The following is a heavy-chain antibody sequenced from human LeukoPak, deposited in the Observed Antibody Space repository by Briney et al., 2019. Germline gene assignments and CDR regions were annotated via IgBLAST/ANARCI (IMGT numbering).Heavy chain of an antibody. CDR3: ATLTTVISPSYFDY. J-gene: IGHJ4*02. D-gene: IGHD4-23*01. V-gene: IGHV4-61*08. Sequence: ETLSLTCTVSGGSISSGGYYWSWIRQPPGKGLEWIGFIYYTGSTNYNPSLKSRVTISVDTSKNQFSLKLSSVTAADTAVYHCATLTTVISPSYFDYWGQGTLVTVSS. CDR2: IYYTGST. CDR1: GGSISSGGYY.